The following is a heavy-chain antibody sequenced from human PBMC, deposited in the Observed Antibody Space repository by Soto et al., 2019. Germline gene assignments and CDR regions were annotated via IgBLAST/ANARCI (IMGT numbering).Heavy chain of an antibody. J-gene: IGHJ5*02. CDR1: GFTFNTYG. CDR3: ARISGSGHLGWFDP. D-gene: IGHD3-10*01. Sequence: GGSLRLSCISSGFTFNTYGMFWARQAPGTGLEWVAGIWYDGSYRYYVDSVEGRFTVSRDNSKNTVYLEMNNLRAEDTAVYYCARISGSGHLGWFDPWGQGTLGTVS. CDR2: IWYDGSYR. V-gene: IGHV3-33*01.